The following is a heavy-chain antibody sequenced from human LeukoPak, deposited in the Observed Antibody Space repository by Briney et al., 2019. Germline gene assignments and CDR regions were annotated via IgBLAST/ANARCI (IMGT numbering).Heavy chain of an antibody. CDR1: GGSISSYH. D-gene: IGHD3-3*01. Sequence: PSETLSLTCSVSGGSISSYHWSWIRPPAGQGLEWIGRIYTSGSTNYNPSLKSRVTMSVDTSKNQFSLKLSSVTAADTAVYYCARGVLRFLEWFLDYWGQGTLVTVSS. V-gene: IGHV4-4*07. CDR3: ARGVLRFLEWFLDY. J-gene: IGHJ4*02. CDR2: IYTSGST.